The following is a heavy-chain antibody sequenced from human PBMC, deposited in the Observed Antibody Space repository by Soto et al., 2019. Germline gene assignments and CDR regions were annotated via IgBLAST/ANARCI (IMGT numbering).Heavy chain of an antibody. D-gene: IGHD3-16*02. J-gene: IGHJ4*02. CDR3: ASPRRERGSYRSQAYFDY. V-gene: IGHV1-69*01. CDR2: IIPIFGTA. Sequence: QVQLVQSGAEVKKPGSSVKVSCKASGGTFSSYAISWVRQAPGQGLEWMGGIIPIFGTANYAQKFQGRVTITADESTSTAYMELSSLRSDDTAVYYCASPRRERGSYRSQAYFDYWGQGTLVTVSS. CDR1: GGTFSSYA.